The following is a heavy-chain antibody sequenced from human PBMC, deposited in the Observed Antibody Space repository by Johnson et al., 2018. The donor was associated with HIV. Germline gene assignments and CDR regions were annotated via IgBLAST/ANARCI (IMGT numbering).Heavy chain of an antibody. J-gene: IGHJ3*02. CDR2: ISYDGSNK. V-gene: IGHV3-30-3*01. Sequence: QVQLVESGGGLVQPGGSLRLSCAASGFTVSSNYMSWVRQAPGKGLEWVAVISYDGSNKYYADSVKGRFTISRDNSKNTLYLQMNSLRVEDTAVYYCASEIVYDILTGAFDIWGQGTMVTVSS. CDR3: ASEIVYDILTGAFDI. CDR1: GFTVSSNY. D-gene: IGHD3-9*01.